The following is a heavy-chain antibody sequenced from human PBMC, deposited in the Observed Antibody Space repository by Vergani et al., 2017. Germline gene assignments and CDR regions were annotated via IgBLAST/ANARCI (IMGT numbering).Heavy chain of an antibody. Sequence: QVQLVQSGAEVKKPGASVKVSCKASGYTFTSYGISWVRQAPGQGLEWMGWISAYNGNTYYAQKLQGRVTMTTDTSTSTAYMELRSLRSDDTAVYYCARGGYYYDSSGYYSPLPFDYWGQGTLVTVSS. CDR1: GYTFTSYG. J-gene: IGHJ4*02. CDR2: ISAYNGNT. V-gene: IGHV1-18*01. CDR3: ARGGYYYDSSGYYSPLPFDY. D-gene: IGHD3-22*01.